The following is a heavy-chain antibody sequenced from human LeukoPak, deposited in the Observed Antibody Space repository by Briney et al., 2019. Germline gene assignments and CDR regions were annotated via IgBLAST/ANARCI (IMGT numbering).Heavy chain of an antibody. CDR3: ARDLGYSYGNSFYYYYMDV. D-gene: IGHD5-18*01. CDR1: GGTFSSYA. Sequence: ASVKVSCKASGGTFSSYAISWVRQAPGQGLEWMGGIIPIFGTANYAQKFQGRVTITADKSTSTAYMELSSLRSEDTAVYYCARDLGYSYGNSFYYYYMDVWGKGTTVTISS. V-gene: IGHV1-69*06. CDR2: IIPIFGTA. J-gene: IGHJ6*03.